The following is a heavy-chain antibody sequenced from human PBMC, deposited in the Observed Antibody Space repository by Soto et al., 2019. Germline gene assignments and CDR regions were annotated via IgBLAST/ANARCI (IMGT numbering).Heavy chain of an antibody. CDR3: VKVPDNWNYVGPSYFDY. CDR2: ISSNGGST. Sequence: GGSLRLSCSASGFTFSSYAMHWVRQAPGKGLEYVSAISSNGGSTYYADSVKGRFTISRDNSKNTLYLQMSSLRAEDTAVYYCVKVPDNWNYVGPSYFDYWGQGTLVTVSS. V-gene: IGHV3-64D*08. CDR1: GFTFSSYA. D-gene: IGHD1-7*01. J-gene: IGHJ4*02.